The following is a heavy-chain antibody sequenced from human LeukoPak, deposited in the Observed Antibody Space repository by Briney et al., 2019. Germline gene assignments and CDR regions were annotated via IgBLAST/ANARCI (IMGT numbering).Heavy chain of an antibody. J-gene: IGHJ4*02. CDR3: AKSRVRYSLDYFDY. Sequence: GGSLRLSCAASGFIISSYWMTWVRQAPGKGLEWVANIKQDGSEKNYVDSVKGRFTISRDNSVNTLYLQMNSLRAADTAVYYCAKSRVRYSLDYFDYWGQGTLVTVSS. CDR1: GFIISSYW. D-gene: IGHD5-18*01. V-gene: IGHV3-7*03. CDR2: IKQDGSEK.